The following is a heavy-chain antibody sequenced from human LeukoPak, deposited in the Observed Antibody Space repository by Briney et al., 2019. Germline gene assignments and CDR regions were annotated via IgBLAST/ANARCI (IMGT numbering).Heavy chain of an antibody. D-gene: IGHD6-6*01. V-gene: IGHV1-3*01. Sequence: ASVKVSCKASQYAFTDYAVHWVRQAPGQRLEWMGWINAGNGKTKYSQSFQGRITITRDTSATTAYMELTSLTSEDAAVYYCARDIGLRSSSILGYWGQGTLVTVSS. CDR3: ARDIGLRSSSILGY. J-gene: IGHJ4*02. CDR2: INAGNGKT. CDR1: QYAFTDYA.